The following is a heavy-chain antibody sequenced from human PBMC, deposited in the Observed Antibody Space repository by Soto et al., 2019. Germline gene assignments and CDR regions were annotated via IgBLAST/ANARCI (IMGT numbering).Heavy chain of an antibody. J-gene: IGHJ6*02. CDR3: ARQALGYCSSSGCHYYYGTDV. V-gene: IGHV5-51*01. Sequence: GESLKISCKGSLYGFSNYLIGWVRQMPGKGLEGMGIIYPGDSDTRYSPSFKGQVTMSADKSISTAYLQWSSLKASDTAIYYCARQALGYCSSSGCHYYYGTDVRGQGPTVTVS. D-gene: IGHD2-2*01. CDR2: IYPGDSDT. CDR1: LYGFSNYL.